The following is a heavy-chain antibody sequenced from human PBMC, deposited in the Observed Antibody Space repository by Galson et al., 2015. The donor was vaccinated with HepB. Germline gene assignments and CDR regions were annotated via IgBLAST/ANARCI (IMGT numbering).Heavy chain of an antibody. Sequence: SLRLSCAASGFTFSSYAMSWVRQAPGKGLEWVSAISSSGGSTHYADSVKGRFTISRDNSKNTLYLQMSSLRDEDTALYYCAKARVALRFLADAFDIWGQGTMVTVSS. D-gene: IGHD3-3*01. CDR3: AKARVALRFLADAFDI. J-gene: IGHJ3*02. V-gene: IGHV3-23*01. CDR2: ISSSGGST. CDR1: GFTFSSYA.